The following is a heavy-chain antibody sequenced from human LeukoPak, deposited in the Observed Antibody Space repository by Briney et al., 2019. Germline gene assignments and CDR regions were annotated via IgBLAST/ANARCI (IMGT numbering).Heavy chain of an antibody. CDR2: IYSSGST. CDR1: GGSINSYY. V-gene: IGHV4-59*01. J-gene: IGHJ4*02. Sequence: SEPLSLTCTVSGGSINSYYWNWIRQPPGQGLEWIGFIYSSGSTNYNPSLKSRVAISVDTSKNHFPLNLSSVTAADTAVYYCARGGSSSWRIGYYFDYWGQGTLVTVSS. D-gene: IGHD6-13*01. CDR3: ARGGSSSWRIGYYFDY.